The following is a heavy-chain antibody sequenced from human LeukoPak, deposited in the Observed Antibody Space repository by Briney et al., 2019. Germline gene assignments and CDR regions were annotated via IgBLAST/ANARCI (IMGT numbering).Heavy chain of an antibody. V-gene: IGHV4-61*02. CDR2: VSTTGST. D-gene: IGHD4-17*01. CDR1: GGSTSSGRYY. Sequence: SETLSLTCTVSGGSTSSGRYYWSWIRQPAGKGLEWIGRVSTTGSTNYNPSLKSRVTISLDTSKNQFSLKLTSVTAADTAVYYCATLPGGVTTPNPSWGQGTLVTVSS. CDR3: ATLPGGVTTPNPS. J-gene: IGHJ5*02.